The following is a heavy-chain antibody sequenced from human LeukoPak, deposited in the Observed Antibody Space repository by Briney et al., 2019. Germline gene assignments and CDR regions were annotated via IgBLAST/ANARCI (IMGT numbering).Heavy chain of an antibody. J-gene: IGHJ6*02. CDR1: GGSISSYY. D-gene: IGHD6-13*01. CDR2: IYYSGST. Sequence: SETLSLTCTVSGGSISSYYWSWIRQPPGKGLEWIGYIYYSGSTNYNPSLKSRVTISVDTSKNQFSLKLSSVTAADTAVYYCARTYSSSWHLNRLSYYYYGMDVWGQGTTVTVSS. V-gene: IGHV4-59*01. CDR3: ARTYSSSWHLNRLSYYYYGMDV.